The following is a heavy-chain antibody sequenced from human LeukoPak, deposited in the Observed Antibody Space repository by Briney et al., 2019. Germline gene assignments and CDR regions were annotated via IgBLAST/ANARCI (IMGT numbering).Heavy chain of an antibody. CDR2: IEQDGSER. J-gene: IGHJ4*02. CDR3: ARDRWSYDPQGGFDC. D-gene: IGHD3-22*01. CDR1: GFTFSIYW. Sequence: GGSLRLSCAASGFTFSIYWMSWVRQAPGKGLERVANIEQDGSERYYVDSVKGRFTLSRDNAKNSLYLQMNSLRAEDTAVYYCARDRWSYDPQGGFDCWGQGTLVTVSS. V-gene: IGHV3-7*03.